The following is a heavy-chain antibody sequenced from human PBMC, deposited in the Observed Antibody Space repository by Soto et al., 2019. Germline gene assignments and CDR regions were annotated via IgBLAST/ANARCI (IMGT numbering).Heavy chain of an antibody. CDR1: GGSFSGYY. J-gene: IGHJ6*02. CDR2: INHSGST. V-gene: IGHV4-34*01. D-gene: IGHD2-21*02. CDR3: ARGCGGDCYTYYYYGMDV. Sequence: QVQLQQWGAGLLKPSETLSLTCAVYGGSFSGYYWSWIRQPPGKGLEWIGEINHSGSTNYNPSLKRRVTISVDTSKNQFSLKLSSVTAADTAVYYCARGCGGDCYTYYYYGMDVWGQGTTVTVPS.